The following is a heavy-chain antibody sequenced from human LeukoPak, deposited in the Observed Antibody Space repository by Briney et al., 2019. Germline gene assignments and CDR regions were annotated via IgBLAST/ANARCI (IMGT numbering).Heavy chain of an antibody. CDR2: IIPIFGTA. D-gene: IGHD3-22*01. CDR1: GGTFSSYA. J-gene: IGHJ4*02. V-gene: IGHV1-69*05. Sequence: SVTVSCKASGGTFSSYAISWVRQAPGQGLEWMGGIIPIFGTANYAQKFQGRVTITTDESTSTAYMELSSLRSEDTAVYYCARVRDSSGYYFDYWGQGTLVTVSS. CDR3: ARVRDSSGYYFDY.